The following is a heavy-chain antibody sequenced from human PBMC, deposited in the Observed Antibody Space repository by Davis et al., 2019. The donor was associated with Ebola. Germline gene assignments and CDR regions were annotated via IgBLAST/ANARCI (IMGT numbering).Heavy chain of an antibody. CDR1: GFTVSSNY. Sequence: GESLKISCAASGFTVSSNYMSWVRQAPGKGLEWVSVIYSGGSTYYADSVKGRFTISRDNSKNTLYLQMNSLRAEDTAVYYCARLYYKGAFDIWGQGTMVTVSS. J-gene: IGHJ3*02. CDR2: IYSGGST. V-gene: IGHV3-53*01. CDR3: ARLYYKGAFDI. D-gene: IGHD3-10*01.